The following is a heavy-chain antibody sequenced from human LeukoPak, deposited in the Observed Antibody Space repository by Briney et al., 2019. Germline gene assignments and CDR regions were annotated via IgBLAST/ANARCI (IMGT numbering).Heavy chain of an antibody. CDR1: GITVNNIY. J-gene: IGHJ5*02. V-gene: IGHV4-39*01. Sequence: GSLRLSCEVSGITVNNIYMSWIRQPPGKGLEWIGTIDYDGGTYYNPSLKSRVTISVDTSKNQFSLKLSSVTAAETAVYYCARQVARNWFDPWGPGTLVTVSS. CDR3: ARQVARNWFDP. CDR2: IDYDGGT.